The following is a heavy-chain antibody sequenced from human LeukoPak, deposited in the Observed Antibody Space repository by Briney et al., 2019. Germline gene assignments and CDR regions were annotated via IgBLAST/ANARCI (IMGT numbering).Heavy chain of an antibody. J-gene: IGHJ4*02. CDR2: ISGTTGRT. V-gene: IGHV3-23*01. D-gene: IGHD6-19*01. Sequence: GGSLRLSCATSGFTFTSHAMTWVRQAPGKGLEWVSGISGTTGRTFYGDSVKGRFTVSRDNSRDTLYLQMNSLRAEDTAVFYCAKRSGYTTGWFFDFWGQGTLVTVSS. CDR1: GFTFTSHA. CDR3: AKRSGYTTGWFFDF.